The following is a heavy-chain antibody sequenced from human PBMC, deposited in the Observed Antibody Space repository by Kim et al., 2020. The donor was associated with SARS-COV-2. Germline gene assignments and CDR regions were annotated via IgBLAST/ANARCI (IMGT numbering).Heavy chain of an antibody. CDR2: ISGSGGST. J-gene: IGHJ4*02. Sequence: GGSLRLSCAASGFTFSSYAMSWVRQAPGKGLEWVSAISGSGGSTYYADSVKGRFTISRDNSKNTLYLQMNSLRAEDTAVYYCANQYSSSMKGYFDYWGQGTLVTVSS. D-gene: IGHD6-13*01. V-gene: IGHV3-23*01. CDR1: GFTFSSYA. CDR3: ANQYSSSMKGYFDY.